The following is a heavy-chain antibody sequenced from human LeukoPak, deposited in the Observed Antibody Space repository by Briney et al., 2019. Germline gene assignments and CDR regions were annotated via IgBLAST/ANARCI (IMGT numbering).Heavy chain of an antibody. V-gene: IGHV1-18*01. J-gene: IGHJ4*02. CDR3: AREDHGGHQFDS. CDR2: VTTYNGNT. Sequence: ASVKVSFKASGYTFTNYGITWVRQAPGQGLEWMGWVTTYNGNTHYAQKLQGRVTMTSDTSTNTAYMELRGLISDDTAVYYCAREDHGGHQFDSWGQGTLVTVSS. CDR1: GYTFTNYG. D-gene: IGHD4-23*01.